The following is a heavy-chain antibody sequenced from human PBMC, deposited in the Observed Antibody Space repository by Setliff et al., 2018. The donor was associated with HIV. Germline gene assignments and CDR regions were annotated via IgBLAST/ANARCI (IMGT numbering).Heavy chain of an antibody. CDR2: IYTSGST. Sequence: SETLSLTCTVSGGSISSYYRSWIRQPPGKGLEWIGYIYTSGSTNYNPSLKSRVTISVDTSKNQFSLKLGSVTAADTAVYYCARGLSFYDPGGFDYWGQGTLVTVSS. CDR1: GGSISSYY. V-gene: IGHV4-4*09. J-gene: IGHJ4*02. D-gene: IGHD3-22*01. CDR3: ARGLSFYDPGGFDY.